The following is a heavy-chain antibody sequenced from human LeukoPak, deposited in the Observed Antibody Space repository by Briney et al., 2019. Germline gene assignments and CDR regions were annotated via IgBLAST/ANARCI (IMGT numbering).Heavy chain of an antibody. Sequence: PGGSLRLSCPASGVILSSYNMNWVRQAPGKGLEWVSSISSSSSYIYYADSVKGRFTISRDNAKNSLYLQMNSLRAEDTAVYYCARDSGSDWTPGKYYFAYWGQGTLVTAS. D-gene: IGHD6-19*01. V-gene: IGHV3-21*01. J-gene: IGHJ4*02. CDR3: ARDSGSDWTPGKYYFAY. CDR2: ISSSSSYI. CDR1: GVILSSYN.